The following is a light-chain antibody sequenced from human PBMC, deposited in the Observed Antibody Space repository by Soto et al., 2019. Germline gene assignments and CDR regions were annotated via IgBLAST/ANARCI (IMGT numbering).Light chain of an antibody. CDR1: QSVSTN. J-gene: IGKJ4*01. CDR3: QQYSVWPLT. CDR2: GAS. V-gene: IGKV3D-15*01. Sequence: EIVLTQSPATLSVSPGERAALSGRASQSVSTNLAWYQQKPGQPPRLLIFGASTRATGIPARFSGSGSEAEFALTISTLQSEDFAVYYCQQYSVWPLTFGGGTKVEIK.